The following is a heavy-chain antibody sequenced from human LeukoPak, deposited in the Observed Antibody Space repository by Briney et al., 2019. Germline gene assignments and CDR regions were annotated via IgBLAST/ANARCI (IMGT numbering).Heavy chain of an antibody. CDR3: AKDIRGSTSWYGLDY. D-gene: IGHD6-13*01. CDR1: GYTFTSYE. CDR2: LNPKSGNT. Sequence: ASVKVSCKASGYTFTSYEINWVRQAAGQGLEWMGWLNPKSGNTGYAQKFQGRVTVTRDTSISTAYMELGSLRSEDTAVYYCAKDIRGSTSWYGLDYWGQGTLVTVSS. V-gene: IGHV1-8*03. J-gene: IGHJ4*02.